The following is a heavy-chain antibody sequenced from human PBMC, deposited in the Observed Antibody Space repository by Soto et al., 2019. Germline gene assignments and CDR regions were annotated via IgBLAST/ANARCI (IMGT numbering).Heavy chain of an antibody. CDR1: GGSVTSGSYY. CDR2: IYYTGRT. CDR3: ARASPDLRVGATHFVY. D-gene: IGHD1-26*01. V-gene: IGHV4-61*01. J-gene: IGHJ4*02. Sequence: QVQLQESGPGLVKPSETLSLTCTVSGGSVTSGSYYWSWIRQPPGKGLEWIGYIYYTGRTNYNPSLKTRVTISVGPSVNQFSLRLSSVTAADTAVYYCARASPDLRVGATHFVYWGQGTLVTVPS.